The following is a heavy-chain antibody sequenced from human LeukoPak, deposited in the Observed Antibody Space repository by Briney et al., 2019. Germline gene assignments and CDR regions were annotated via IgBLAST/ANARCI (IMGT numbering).Heavy chain of an antibody. V-gene: IGHV4-34*01. D-gene: IGHD5-18*01. J-gene: IGHJ4*02. Sequence: SETLSLTCAVYGGSFSGDYWSWIREPPGQGVGWIGEINHSGSTNYNPSLKSRVTISVDTSKNQFSLKLSSVTAADAAVYYCARTRGYSYGIFDYWGQGTLVTVSS. CDR1: GGSFSGDY. CDR2: INHSGST. CDR3: ARTRGYSYGIFDY.